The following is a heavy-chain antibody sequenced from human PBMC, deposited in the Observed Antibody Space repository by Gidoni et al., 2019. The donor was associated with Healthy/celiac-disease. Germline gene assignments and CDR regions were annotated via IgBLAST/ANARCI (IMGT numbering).Heavy chain of an antibody. Sequence: QVQLVQSGAEVKKPGSSVKVSCKASAGTFSSYALSWVRQAPGQGLEWMGRIIPILGIANYAQKFQGRVTITADKSTSTAYMELSSLRSEDTAVYYCARERGEDIVVVVAAHNWFDPWGQGTLVTVSS. V-gene: IGHV1-69*09. CDR3: ARERGEDIVVVVAAHNWFDP. J-gene: IGHJ5*02. CDR2: IIPILGIA. D-gene: IGHD2-15*01. CDR1: AGTFSSYA.